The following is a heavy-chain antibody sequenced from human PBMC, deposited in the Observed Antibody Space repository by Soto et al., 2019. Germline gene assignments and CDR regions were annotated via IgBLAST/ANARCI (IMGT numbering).Heavy chain of an antibody. D-gene: IGHD3-22*01. J-gene: IGHJ4*02. V-gene: IGHV4-30-4*01. CDR1: GGSISNGGHY. CDR3: ARGGYYDSSGYYPY. Sequence: PSETLSLTCTVSGGSISNGGHYWSWIRQPPGKGLEWIGYIYYSGSTYYNPSLKSRVTISVDTSKNQFSLKLSSVTAADTAVYYCARGGYYDSSGYYPYWGQGTLVTVSS. CDR2: IYYSGST.